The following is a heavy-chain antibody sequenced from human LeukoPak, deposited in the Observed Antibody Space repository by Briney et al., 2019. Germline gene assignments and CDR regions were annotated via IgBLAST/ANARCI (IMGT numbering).Heavy chain of an antibody. D-gene: IGHD3-3*01. J-gene: IGHJ3*02. CDR1: GFTFSSYA. CDR2: ISYDGSNK. Sequence: GRSLRLSCAASGFTFSSYAMHWVRQAPGKGLEWVAVISYDGSNKYYADSVKGRFTISRDNSKNTLYLQMNSLRAEDTAVYYCARLTYYDLWSGYNYAFDIWGQGTMVTVSS. V-gene: IGHV3-30*04. CDR3: ARLTYYDLWSGYNYAFDI.